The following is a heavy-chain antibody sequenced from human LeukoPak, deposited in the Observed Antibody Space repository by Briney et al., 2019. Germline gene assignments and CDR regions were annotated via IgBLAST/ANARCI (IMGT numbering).Heavy chain of an antibody. D-gene: IGHD3-22*01. V-gene: IGHV4-59*01. J-gene: IGHJ4*02. CDR2: IYYSGST. Sequence: SETLSLTCTVSGGSISSYYWSWIRQPPGKGLEWIGYIYYSGSTNYNPSLKSRVTISVDTSKNQFSLKLSSVTAADTAVYYCARDQYYDVSTYYEIDYWGQGTLVTVSS. CDR1: GGSISSYY. CDR3: ARDQYYDVSTYYEIDY.